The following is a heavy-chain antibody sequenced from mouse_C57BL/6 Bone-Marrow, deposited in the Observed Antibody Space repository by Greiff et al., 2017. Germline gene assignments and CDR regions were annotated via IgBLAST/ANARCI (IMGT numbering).Heavy chain of an antibody. J-gene: IGHJ4*01. Sequence: EVNLVESGGGLVQPGESLKLSCESNEYEFPSHDMSWVRKTPEKRLELVAAINSDGGSTYYPDTMERRFIISRDNTKKTLYLQMSSLRSEDTALYYCARQGYYGNYGYAMDYWGQGTSVTVSS. CDR3: ARQGYYGNYGYAMDY. D-gene: IGHD2-1*01. CDR1: EYEFPSHD. CDR2: INSDGGST. V-gene: IGHV5-2*01.